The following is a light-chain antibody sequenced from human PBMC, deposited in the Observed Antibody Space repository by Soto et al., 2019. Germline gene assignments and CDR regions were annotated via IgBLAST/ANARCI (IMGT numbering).Light chain of an antibody. CDR3: MQALQTPHT. CDR2: LGS. CDR1: QSLLHSNGYNY. V-gene: IGKV2-28*01. J-gene: IGKJ2*01. Sequence: DIVMTQSPLSLPVSPGEPASISCRSSQSLLHSNGYNYLDWYLQKPGQSPQLLIYLGSNRASGVPDRISGSGSGTDFTLKISRVEAEDVGVYYFMQALQTPHTLGQGTKLEIK.